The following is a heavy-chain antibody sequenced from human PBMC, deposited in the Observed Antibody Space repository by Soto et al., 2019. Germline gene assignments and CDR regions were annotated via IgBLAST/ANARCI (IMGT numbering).Heavy chain of an antibody. CDR1: GGTFSSYT. CDR3: ARDPTTAAGTDMDV. Sequence: QVQLVQSGAEVKKPGSSVKVSCKASGGTFSSYTISWVRQAPGQGLEWMGRIIPILGIANYAQKFQGRVRITADKSPSTAYMELSSLRSEDTAVYYCARDPTTAAGTDMDVWGQGTAVTVSS. J-gene: IGHJ6*02. CDR2: IIPILGIA. V-gene: IGHV1-69*08. D-gene: IGHD6-13*01.